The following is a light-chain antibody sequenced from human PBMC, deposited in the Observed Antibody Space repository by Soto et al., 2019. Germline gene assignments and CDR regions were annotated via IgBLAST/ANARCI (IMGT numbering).Light chain of an antibody. CDR1: QGISNS. Sequence: DIQMTQSPSSLSASAGDSVTITCRASQGISNSFAWYQQRPGKVPKLLIYPASTLQSGVPARFSGSGSGTDFTLTISSLQPEDVATYYCQKYNRGPPTFGQGTKVEIE. J-gene: IGKJ2*01. CDR3: QKYNRGPPT. CDR2: PAS. V-gene: IGKV1-27*01.